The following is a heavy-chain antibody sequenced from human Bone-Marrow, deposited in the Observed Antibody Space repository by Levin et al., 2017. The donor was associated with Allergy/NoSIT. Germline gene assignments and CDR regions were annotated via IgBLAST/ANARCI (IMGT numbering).Heavy chain of an antibody. CDR2: IFHTGST. CDR3: ARSFTMLRGGFDP. V-gene: IGHV4-30-2*01. D-gene: IGHD3-10*01. J-gene: IGHJ5*02. Sequence: SETLSLTCALSGGSISSGGSSWSWIRQPPGKGLEWIGYIFHTGSTYYNSSLKSRVTISVDRSKNQFSLKLTSVTAADTAVYYCARSFTMLRGGFDPWGQGILVTVFS. CDR1: GGSISSGGSS.